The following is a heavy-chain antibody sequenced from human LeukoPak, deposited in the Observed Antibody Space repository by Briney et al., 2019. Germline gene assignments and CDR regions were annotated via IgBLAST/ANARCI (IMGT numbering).Heavy chain of an antibody. D-gene: IGHD1-7*01. CDR2: ISGSDDNT. V-gene: IGHV3-23*01. CDR3: AKGTGTTFRFRTYSYFFHMDV. CDR1: GFTFSTYA. Sequence: GGSLRLSCAASGFTFSTYAMNWVRQAPGKGLEWVSSISGSDDNTYYADSVKGRFTISRDSSKNTLYLQMNSLRAEDTAVYYCAKGTGTTFRFRTYSYFFHMDVWGKGTTVTDSS. J-gene: IGHJ6*03.